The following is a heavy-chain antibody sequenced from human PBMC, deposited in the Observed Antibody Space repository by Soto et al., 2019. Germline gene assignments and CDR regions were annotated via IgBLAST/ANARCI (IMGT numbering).Heavy chain of an antibody. J-gene: IGHJ4*02. CDR2: ISWNSNII. D-gene: IGHD2-15*01. V-gene: IGHV3-9*01. CDR1: GFPFDDYA. Sequence: EVQLVESGGGLVQPGRSLRLSCAASGFPFDDYAMHWVRRVPGKGLEWVSSISWNSNIIGYADSVKGRFTISRDNAKNSLYLQMNSLRPEDTALYYCAKGGPDGFCSGGRCYFDYWGQGTLVTVSS. CDR3: AKGGPDGFCSGGRCYFDY.